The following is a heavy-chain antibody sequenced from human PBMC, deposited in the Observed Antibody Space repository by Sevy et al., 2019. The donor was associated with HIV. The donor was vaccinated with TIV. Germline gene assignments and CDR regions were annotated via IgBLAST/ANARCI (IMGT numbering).Heavy chain of an antibody. D-gene: IGHD3-16*01. J-gene: IGHJ4*02. V-gene: IGHV3-23*01. CDR2: ISGSGDST. CDR3: AKPRGSFYFDY. CDR1: AFSFNTYA. Sequence: GGSLRLSCAASAFSFNTYAMSWVRPAPGKGLEWVSTISGSGDSTFYSDSVKGRFTISRDNSKNTLYLQMNSLRAEDTAVYYCAKPRGSFYFDYWGQGTLVTVSS.